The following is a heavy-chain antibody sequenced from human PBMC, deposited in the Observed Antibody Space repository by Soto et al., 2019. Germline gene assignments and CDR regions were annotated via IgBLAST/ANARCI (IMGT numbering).Heavy chain of an antibody. CDR2: IWYDGSNE. Sequence: QVQLVESGGGVAQPGRSLRLSCAASGSTFSSYAMHWVRQAPGKGLEWVAVIWYDGSNEDYADSVKGRFTISRDNSKNTLFLLMNSLRVEDTAVYYCAREETGTFDRWGQGTLVNVSS. V-gene: IGHV3-33*01. CDR1: GSTFSSYA. D-gene: IGHD1-1*01. J-gene: IGHJ4*02. CDR3: AREETGTFDR.